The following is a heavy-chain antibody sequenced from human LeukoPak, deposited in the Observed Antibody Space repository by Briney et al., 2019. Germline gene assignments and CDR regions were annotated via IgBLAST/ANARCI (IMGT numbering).Heavy chain of an antibody. D-gene: IGHD2-15*01. CDR3: ARVGFRGDCSGGSCRWDAFDI. V-gene: IGHV1-2*02. J-gene: IGHJ3*02. Sequence: GASVKVSCKASGYTFTGYYMHWVRQAPGQGLEWMGWINPNSGGTNYAQKFQGRVTMTRDTSISTAYMELSRLRSDDTAVYYCARVGFRGDCSGGSCRWDAFDIWGQGTMVTVSS. CDR2: INPNSGGT. CDR1: GYTFTGYY.